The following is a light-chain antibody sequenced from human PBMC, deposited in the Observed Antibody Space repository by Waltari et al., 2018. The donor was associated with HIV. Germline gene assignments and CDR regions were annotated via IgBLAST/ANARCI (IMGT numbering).Light chain of an antibody. V-gene: IGLV2-23*02. Sequence: QSALTQPASVSGSPGQSITISCPGTFSDLGSYNLFSWYQNHPGEAPKIMIYEVTKRPSVVSSRFSGSKSGNTASLTISGLQAEDEADYYCCSYAGSRIHVVFGGGTKLTVL. CDR3: CSYAGSRIHVV. CDR1: FSDLGSYNL. J-gene: IGLJ2*01. CDR2: EVT.